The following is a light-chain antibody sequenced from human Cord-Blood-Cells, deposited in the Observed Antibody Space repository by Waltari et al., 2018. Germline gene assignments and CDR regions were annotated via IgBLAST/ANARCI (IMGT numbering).Light chain of an antibody. CDR1: RSDVGSYNL. CDR2: EGS. Sequence: QSALTQPASVSGSPGQSITISCTGTRSDVGSYNLFSWYQQHPGKAPKLMIYEGSKRPSVVSNRFSGSKSGNTASLTISGLQAEDEADYYCCSYAGSSTVFGGGTKLTVL. CDR3: CSYAGSSTV. J-gene: IGLJ3*02. V-gene: IGLV2-23*01.